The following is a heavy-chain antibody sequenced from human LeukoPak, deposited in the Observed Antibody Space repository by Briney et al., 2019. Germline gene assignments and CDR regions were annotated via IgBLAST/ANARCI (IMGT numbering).Heavy chain of an antibody. D-gene: IGHD1-7*01. V-gene: IGHV4-34*01. CDR2: TNHSGST. J-gene: IGHJ4*02. CDR3: ASELGGLDY. Sequence: SETLSLTCAVYGGSFSGYYWSWIRQPPGKGLEWIGETNHSGSTNYNPSLKSRVTISVDTSKNQFSLKLSSVTAADTAVYYCASELGGLDYWGQGTLVTVSS. CDR1: GGSFSGYY.